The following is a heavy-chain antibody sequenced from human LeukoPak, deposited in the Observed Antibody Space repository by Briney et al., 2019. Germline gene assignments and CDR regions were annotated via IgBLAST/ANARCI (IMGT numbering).Heavy chain of an antibody. D-gene: IGHD6-19*01. Sequence: TGGSLRLSCAASGFAFNFFAMSWVRQAPGKGLEWISTINANAGSTYYADSVKARFTISRDNSKNTLYLQLNSLRAEDTAVYYCARDGSRYSSVPGYGMDVWGQGTTVTVSS. V-gene: IGHV3-23*01. CDR3: ARDGSRYSSVPGYGMDV. J-gene: IGHJ6*02. CDR1: GFAFNFFA. CDR2: INANAGST.